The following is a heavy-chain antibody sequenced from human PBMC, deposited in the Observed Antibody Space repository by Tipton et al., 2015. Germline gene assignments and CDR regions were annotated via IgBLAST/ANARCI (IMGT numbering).Heavy chain of an antibody. CDR2: MRPKDGNA. V-gene: IGHV1-8*02. CDR1: GYTFTNYD. J-gene: IGHJ4*02. CDR3: VRTGFGTGWGEACF. Sequence: QLVQSGAEVKRPGASVKVSCKASGYTFTNYDINWVRQATGQGLEWVGYMRPKDGNAGFAQRFQGRVTMTWDSSTATAYMELSSLRSDDTAVYYCVRTGFGTGWGEACFWGQGTLVTVSS. D-gene: IGHD6-19*01.